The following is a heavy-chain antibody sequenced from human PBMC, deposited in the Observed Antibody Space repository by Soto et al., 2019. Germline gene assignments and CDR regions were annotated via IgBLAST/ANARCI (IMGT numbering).Heavy chain of an antibody. J-gene: IGHJ4*02. Sequence: QVQLVESGGGVVQPGRSLRLSCGASGFTFSGYGMHWVRQAPGKGLEWVALISNNGRNQYYADSVKGRFTISRDNSENTLYLEMNNLRVEDTAVYYCAKDWNPTVSGVVNRALNYWGQGTLVIVSS. CDR1: GFTFSGYG. D-gene: IGHD3-3*01. V-gene: IGHV3-30*18. CDR3: AKDWNPTVSGVVNRALNY. CDR2: ISNNGRNQ.